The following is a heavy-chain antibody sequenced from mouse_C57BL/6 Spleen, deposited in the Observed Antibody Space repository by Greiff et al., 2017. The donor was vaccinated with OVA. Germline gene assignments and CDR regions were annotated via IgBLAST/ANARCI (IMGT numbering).Heavy chain of an antibody. Sequence: EVQGVESGGGLVQPKGSLKLSCAASGFTFNTYAMHWVRQAPGKGLEWVARIRSKSRNYATYYADSEKDKVSMSRDDAESMLNLQMNNLKTEDTAMYYCVRESLWDYGSSYWYFDVWGTGTTVTVSS. J-gene: IGHJ1*03. CDR1: GFTFNTYA. D-gene: IGHD1-1*01. CDR2: IRSKSRNYAT. V-gene: IGHV10-3*01. CDR3: VRESLWDYGSSYWYFDV.